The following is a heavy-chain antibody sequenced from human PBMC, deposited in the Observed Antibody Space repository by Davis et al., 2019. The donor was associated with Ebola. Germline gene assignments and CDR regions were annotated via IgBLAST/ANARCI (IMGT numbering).Heavy chain of an antibody. CDR2: ISYDGSNK. D-gene: IGHD4-17*01. CDR1: GFTFSSYG. Sequence: PGGSLRLSCAASGFTFSSYGMHWVRQAPGKGLEWVAVISYDGSNKYYADSVKGRFTISRDNSKNTLYLQMNSLRAEDTAVYYCAKIIWDTVTNQYYYYGMDVWGQGTTVTVSS. J-gene: IGHJ6*02. V-gene: IGHV3-30*18. CDR3: AKIIWDTVTNQYYYYGMDV.